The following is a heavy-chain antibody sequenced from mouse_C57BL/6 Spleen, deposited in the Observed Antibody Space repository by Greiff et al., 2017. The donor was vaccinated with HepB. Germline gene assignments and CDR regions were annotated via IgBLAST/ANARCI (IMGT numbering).Heavy chain of an antibody. CDR2: IHPNSGST. CDR3: ARRYYCSSFHWYFDV. D-gene: IGHD1-1*01. J-gene: IGHJ1*03. CDR1: GYTFTSYW. V-gene: IGHV1-64*01. Sequence: QVQLQQPGAELVKPGASVKLSCKASGYTFTSYWMHWVKQRPGQGLEWIGMIHPNSGSTNYNEKFKSKATLTVDKSSSTAYMQLSSLTSEDSAVYYCARRYYCSSFHWYFDVWGTGTTVTVSS.